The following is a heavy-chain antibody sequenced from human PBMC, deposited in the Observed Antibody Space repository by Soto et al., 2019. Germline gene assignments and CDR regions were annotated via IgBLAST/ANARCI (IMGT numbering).Heavy chain of an antibody. Sequence: QAQLVESGGGGVQPGRSLRLSCAASEFTFSNYGMHWVRQAPGKGLEWVAVILNDGSNRYHADSVKDRFTISRDNSKNTLYLQMNGLRAEDTAVYYCARDDEYSGNGMDVWGQGTTVTVS. V-gene: IGHV3-33*01. J-gene: IGHJ6*02. CDR3: ARDDEYSGNGMDV. D-gene: IGHD3-10*01. CDR2: ILNDGSNR. CDR1: EFTFSNYG.